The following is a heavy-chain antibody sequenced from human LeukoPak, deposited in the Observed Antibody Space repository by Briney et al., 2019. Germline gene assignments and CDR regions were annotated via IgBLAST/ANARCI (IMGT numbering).Heavy chain of an antibody. CDR1: GGSISSYY. CDR2: IYYSGST. J-gene: IGHJ4*02. D-gene: IGHD5-18*01. CDR3: ARGAAGYSYG. Sequence: SETLSLTCTVSGGSISSYYWSWIRQPPGKGLEWIGHIYYSGSTNYNPSLKSRVTISIDTSKNQSSLRLSSVTAADTAVYYCARGAAGYSYGWGQGTLVTVSS. V-gene: IGHV4-59*01.